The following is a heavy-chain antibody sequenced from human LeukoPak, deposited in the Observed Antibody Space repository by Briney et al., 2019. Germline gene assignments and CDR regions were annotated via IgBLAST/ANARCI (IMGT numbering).Heavy chain of an antibody. CDR1: GVSISSYY. Sequence: SETLSLTCSVSGVSISSYYWSWIRQPPGRGLEWVGYIYFTGSINYNPSLKSRVTISADTSKNQLSLKLSSVTAADTAVYYCARSSGYTYGSDYWGQGTLVTVSS. CDR2: IYFTGSI. J-gene: IGHJ4*02. V-gene: IGHV4-59*08. D-gene: IGHD5-18*01. CDR3: ARSSGYTYGSDY.